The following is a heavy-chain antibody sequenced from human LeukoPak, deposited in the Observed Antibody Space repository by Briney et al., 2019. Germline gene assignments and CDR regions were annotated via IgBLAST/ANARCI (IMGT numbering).Heavy chain of an antibody. CDR3: APSGERRYYYYMDV. V-gene: IGHV4-59*01. CDR1: GGSISSYY. D-gene: IGHD1-1*01. CDR2: IYYSGST. J-gene: IGHJ6*03. Sequence: SETLSLTCTVSGGSISSYYWSWIRQPPGKGLEWIGYIYYSGSTNYNPSLKSRVTISVDTSKNQFSLKLSSVTAADTAVYYCAPSGERRYYYYMDVWGKGTTVTVPS.